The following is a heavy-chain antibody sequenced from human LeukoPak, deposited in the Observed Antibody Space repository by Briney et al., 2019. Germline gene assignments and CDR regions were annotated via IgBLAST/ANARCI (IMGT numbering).Heavy chain of an antibody. CDR3: TTDGSSGACLD. CDR2: IYTSGST. V-gene: IGHV3-53*01. CDR1: GFTVSSNY. D-gene: IGHD6-6*01. Sequence: GGSLRLSCAASGFTVSSNYISWVRQAPGKGLEWVSLIYTSGSTYYADSVKGRFTISRDNSKNTLYLQMNSLKTEDTAVYYCTTDGSSGACLDWGQGTLVTVSS. J-gene: IGHJ4*02.